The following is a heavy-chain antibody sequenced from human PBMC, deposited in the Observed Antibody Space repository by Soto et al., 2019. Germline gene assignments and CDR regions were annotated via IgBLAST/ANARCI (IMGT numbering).Heavy chain of an antibody. CDR1: GLTFSSYA. CDR3: AKARLDIVVVVGAIGAFDI. J-gene: IGHJ3*02. D-gene: IGHD2-15*01. CDR2: ISGSGGST. Sequence: PGGSLRLSCAASGLTFSSYAMSWVRQAPGKGLEWVSVISGSGGSTYYADSVKGRFTISRDNSKNTLYLQMNSLRAEDTAVYYCAKARLDIVVVVGAIGAFDIWGQGTMVTVSS. V-gene: IGHV3-23*01.